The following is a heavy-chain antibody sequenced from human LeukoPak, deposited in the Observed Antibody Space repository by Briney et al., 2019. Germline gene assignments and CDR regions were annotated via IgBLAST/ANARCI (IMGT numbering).Heavy chain of an antibody. Sequence: SETLSLTCTVSGGSISSYYWSWIRQPPGKGLEWIGYIYYSGSTNYNPSLKSRVTISVDTSKNQFSLKLSSVTAADTAVYYCARHGTYDFWSGFGEYYFDYWGQGTLVTVSS. D-gene: IGHD3-3*01. CDR1: GGSISSYY. V-gene: IGHV4-59*08. CDR2: IYYSGST. J-gene: IGHJ4*02. CDR3: ARHGTYDFWSGFGEYYFDY.